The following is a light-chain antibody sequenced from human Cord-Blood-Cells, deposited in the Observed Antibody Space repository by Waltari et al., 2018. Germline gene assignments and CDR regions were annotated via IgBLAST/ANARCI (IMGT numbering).Light chain of an antibody. CDR2: EGS. CDR1: SSDGGSYNL. Sequence: QSALTQHASESGSPGQSLTISCTGTSSDGGSYNLVSWYQQHPGKAPKLMIYEGSKRPSGVSNRFSGSKSGNTASLTISGLQAEDEADYYCCSYAGYVFGTGTKVTVL. J-gene: IGLJ1*01. V-gene: IGLV2-23*01. CDR3: CSYAGYV.